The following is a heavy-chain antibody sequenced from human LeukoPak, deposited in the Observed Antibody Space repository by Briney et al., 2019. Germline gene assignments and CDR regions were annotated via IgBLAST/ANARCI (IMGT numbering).Heavy chain of an antibody. V-gene: IGHV4-34*01. CDR1: GGSFSGYY. Sequence: PSETLSLTWAVYGGSFSGYYWSWIRQPPGKGLEWIGEINHSGSTNYNPSLKSRVTISVDTSKNQFSLKLSSVTAADTAVYYCAKEGYSSWGQGTLVTVSS. CDR2: INHSGST. D-gene: IGHD6-13*01. J-gene: IGHJ4*02. CDR3: AKEGYSS.